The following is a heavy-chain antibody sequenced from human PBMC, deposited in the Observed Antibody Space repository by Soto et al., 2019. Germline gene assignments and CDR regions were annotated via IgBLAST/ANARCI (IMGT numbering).Heavy chain of an antibody. CDR2: ISSSSSYI. V-gene: IGHV3-21*01. D-gene: IGHD4-17*01. J-gene: IGHJ4*02. Sequence: EVQLVESGGGLVKPGGSLRLSCAASGFTFSSYSMNWVRQAPGKRLEWVSSISSSSSYIYYADSVKGRFTISRDNAKNSLYLQMNSLRAEDTAVYYCARDQAYGAEFDYWGQGTLVTVSS. CDR1: GFTFSSYS. CDR3: ARDQAYGAEFDY.